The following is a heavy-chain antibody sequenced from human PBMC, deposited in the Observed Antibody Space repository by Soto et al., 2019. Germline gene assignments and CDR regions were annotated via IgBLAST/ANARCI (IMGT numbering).Heavy chain of an antibody. V-gene: IGHV3-30-3*01. CDR1: GFTFSSYA. Sequence: PGGSLRLSCAAPGFTFSSYAMHWVRQGPGKGLEWVAAISYDGSNKDYADSVRGRFTISRDNSKNTLNLQMNSLRAEDTSVYYCAREKEYSSSSNYYFDYWGQGTLVTVSS. CDR2: ISYDGSNK. CDR3: AREKEYSSSSNYYFDY. J-gene: IGHJ4*02. D-gene: IGHD6-6*01.